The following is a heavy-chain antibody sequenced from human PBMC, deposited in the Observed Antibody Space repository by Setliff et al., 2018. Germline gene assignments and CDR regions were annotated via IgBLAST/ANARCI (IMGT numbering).Heavy chain of an antibody. CDR2: IHYSGNT. D-gene: IGHD1-1*01. Sequence: SETLSLTCTVSGFSINSGTHFWGWIRQPPGKGLEWIGRIHYSGNTYYNASLKSRVTISVDTSKNQFSLKLSSVTAADTAVYYCARDYPTGPRYWYFDLWGRGTLVTVSS. V-gene: IGHV4-39*07. CDR1: GFSINSGTHF. CDR3: ARDYPTGPRYWYFDL. J-gene: IGHJ2*01.